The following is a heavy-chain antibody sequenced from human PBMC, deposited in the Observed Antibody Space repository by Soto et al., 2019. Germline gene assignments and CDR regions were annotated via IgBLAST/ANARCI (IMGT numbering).Heavy chain of an antibody. CDR1: GGTFSSYA. CDR2: IIPIFGTA. Sequence: SVKVSCKASGGTFSSYAISWVRQAPGQGLGWMGGIIPIFGTANYAQKFQGRVTITADESTSTAYMELSSLRSEDTAVYYCARHPLTPYSSGWYGPAMFDYWGQGTLVTVSS. J-gene: IGHJ4*02. D-gene: IGHD6-19*01. V-gene: IGHV1-69*13. CDR3: ARHPLTPYSSGWYGPAMFDY.